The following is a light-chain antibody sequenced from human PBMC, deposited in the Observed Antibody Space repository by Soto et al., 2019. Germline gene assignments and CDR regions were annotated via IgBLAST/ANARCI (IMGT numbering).Light chain of an antibody. J-gene: IGLJ2*01. V-gene: IGLV1-40*01. CDR1: SSNIGAGYD. CDR3: RSYDSSLSGVV. Sequence: QSALTQPPSVSGAPGQRVTISCTGSSSNIGAGYDVHWYQQLPGTAPKLLIYRNSNRPSGVPDRFSGSKSGNSASLAITGRQAEDEADYYCRSYDSSLSGVVFGGGTKLTVL. CDR2: RNS.